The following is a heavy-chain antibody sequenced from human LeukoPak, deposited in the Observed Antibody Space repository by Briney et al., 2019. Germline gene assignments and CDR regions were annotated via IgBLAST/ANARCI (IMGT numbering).Heavy chain of an antibody. V-gene: IGHV3-23*01. CDR3: AKTSLSDPSGHYYYMDV. CDR1: GFTFSSHG. J-gene: IGHJ6*03. Sequence: GGSLRLSCAASGFTFSSHGMSRVRQAPGKGLEWVSAISGSGGSTYYADSVKARFTISRDNSQNTVSLQLNNLRIEDTALYYCAKTSLSDPSGHYYYMDVWGKGTTVTVSS. CDR2: ISGSGGST. D-gene: IGHD3-3*01.